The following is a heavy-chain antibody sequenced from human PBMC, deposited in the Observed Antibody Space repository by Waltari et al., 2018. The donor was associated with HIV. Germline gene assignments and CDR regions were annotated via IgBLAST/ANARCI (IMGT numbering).Heavy chain of an antibody. J-gene: IGHJ4*02. CDR2: INHSGSN. D-gene: IGHD5-12*01. Sequence: QVQLQQWGAGLLKPSETLSLTCAVYGGSFSGYYWSWIRQPPGKGLEWIGEINHSGSNNYNPSLKSRVTISVDTSKNQFSLKLSSVTAADTAVYYCARGRHERWLQSMLFDYWGQGTLVTVSS. CDR3: ARGRHERWLQSMLFDY. CDR1: GGSFSGYY. V-gene: IGHV4-34*01.